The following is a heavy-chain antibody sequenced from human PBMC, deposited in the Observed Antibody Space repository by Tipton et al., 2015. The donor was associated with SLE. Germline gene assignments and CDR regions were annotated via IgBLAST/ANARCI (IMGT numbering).Heavy chain of an antibody. Sequence: TLSLTCTVSGDSITGSSYFWGWIRQPPGKGLEWIGRIYYSGSTNYNPSLMSRVTISEDTSKNQFSLKLSSVTAADTAVYYCARVVAVGATHYYDMDVWGQGTTVTVSS. D-gene: IGHD1-26*01. J-gene: IGHJ6*02. CDR1: GDSITGSSYF. V-gene: IGHV4-39*07. CDR3: ARVVAVGATHYYDMDV. CDR2: IYYSGST.